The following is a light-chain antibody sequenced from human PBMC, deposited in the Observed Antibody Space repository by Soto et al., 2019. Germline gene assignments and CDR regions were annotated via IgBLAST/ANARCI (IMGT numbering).Light chain of an antibody. CDR2: GTS. CDR1: QSVSSN. V-gene: IGKV3-15*01. Sequence: LSLSSGSRATSFCRAIQSVSSNYLAWYQQKPGQAPRLPIYGTSTRAAGVPARFSGSESGTEFTLTLRTLHSEDFAIYFCQPYNNLPRCTLGQGTRLENK. CDR3: QPYNNLPRCT. J-gene: IGKJ5*01.